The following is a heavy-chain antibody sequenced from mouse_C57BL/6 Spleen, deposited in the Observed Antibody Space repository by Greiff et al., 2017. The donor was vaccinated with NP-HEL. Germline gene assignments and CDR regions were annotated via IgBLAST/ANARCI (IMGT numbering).Heavy chain of an antibody. V-gene: IGHV1-82*01. J-gene: IGHJ4*01. CDR1: GYAFSSSW. CDR3: AKGGDYYGSNMDY. Sequence: QVQLQQSGPELVKPGASVKISCKASGYAFSSSWMNWVKQRPGKGLEWIGRIYPGDGDTNYNGKFKGKATMTADKSSSTAYMQLISLTSEDSAVYFCAKGGDYYGSNMDYWGQGTSVTVSS. CDR2: IYPGDGDT. D-gene: IGHD1-1*01.